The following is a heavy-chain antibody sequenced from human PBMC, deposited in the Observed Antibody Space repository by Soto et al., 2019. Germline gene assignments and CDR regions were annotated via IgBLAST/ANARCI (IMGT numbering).Heavy chain of an antibody. D-gene: IGHD3-9*01. CDR3: AGGPAERYFGVGMDV. CDR1: GGSISSYY. J-gene: IGHJ6*02. Sequence: SETLSLTCTVSGGSISSYYWSWIRQPPGKGLEWIGYIYYSGSTNYNPSLKSRVTISVDTSKNQFSLKLSSVTAADTAVYYCAGGPAERYFGVGMDVWGQGTTVTVS. V-gene: IGHV4-59*01. CDR2: IYYSGST.